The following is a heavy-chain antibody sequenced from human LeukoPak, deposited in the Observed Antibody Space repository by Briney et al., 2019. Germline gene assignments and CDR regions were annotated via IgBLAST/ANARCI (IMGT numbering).Heavy chain of an antibody. CDR1: GGSISSYY. CDR3: AREGYCSSTSCYGVDY. Sequence: SETLSLTCTVSGGSISSYYWSWIRQPPGKGLEWIGYIYYSGSTNYNPSLKSRVTISVDTSKNQFSLKLSSVTAADTAVYYRAREGYCSSTSCYGVDYWGQGTLVTVSS. J-gene: IGHJ4*02. CDR2: IYYSGST. D-gene: IGHD2-2*01. V-gene: IGHV4-59*01.